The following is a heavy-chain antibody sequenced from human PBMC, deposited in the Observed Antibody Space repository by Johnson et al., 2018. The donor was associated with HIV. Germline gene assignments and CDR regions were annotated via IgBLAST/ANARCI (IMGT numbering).Heavy chain of an antibody. CDR1: GFTFSSYG. Sequence: QVHLVESGGGVVQPGGSLRLSCAASGFTFSSYGMHWVRQAPGKGLEWVAFIRYDGSNKYYADSVKGRFTISRDNSKNTLYLQMNSLRAEDTAVYYCARDQDGQQLGWFSGFDIWGPGTMVTVSS. D-gene: IGHD6-13*01. J-gene: IGHJ3*02. V-gene: IGHV3-30*02. CDR3: ARDQDGQQLGWFSGFDI. CDR2: IRYDGSNK.